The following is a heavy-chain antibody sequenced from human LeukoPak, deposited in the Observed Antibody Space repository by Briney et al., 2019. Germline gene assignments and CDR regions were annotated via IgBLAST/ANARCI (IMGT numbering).Heavy chain of an antibody. V-gene: IGHV4-34*01. Sequence: SETLSLTCAVYGGSFSGYYWSWIRQPPGKGLEWIGEINHSGSTNYNPSLKSRVTISVDTSKNQFSLKLSSVTAADTAVYYRARGRGSSSWYLRGVDYFDYWGQGTLVTVSS. CDR2: INHSGST. CDR1: GGSFSGYY. CDR3: ARGRGSSSWYLRGVDYFDY. D-gene: IGHD6-13*01. J-gene: IGHJ4*02.